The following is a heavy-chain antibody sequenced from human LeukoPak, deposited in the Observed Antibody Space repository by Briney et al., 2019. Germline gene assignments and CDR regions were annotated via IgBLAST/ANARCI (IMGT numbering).Heavy chain of an antibody. Sequence: ASVKVSCKASGGTFSSYAISWVRQAPGQGLEWMGRIIPILGIANYAQKFQGRVTITADKSTSTAYMELSSLRSEDTAVYYCARGVDGYCSSTSCSRSGMDVWGQGTTVTVSS. CDR3: ARGVDGYCSSTSCSRSGMDV. CDR2: IIPILGIA. D-gene: IGHD2-2*01. CDR1: GGTFSSYA. J-gene: IGHJ6*02. V-gene: IGHV1-69*04.